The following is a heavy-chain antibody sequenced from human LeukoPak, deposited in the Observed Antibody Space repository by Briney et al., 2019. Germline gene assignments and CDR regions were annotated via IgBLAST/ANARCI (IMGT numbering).Heavy chain of an antibody. V-gene: IGHV3-23*01. J-gene: IGHJ4*02. CDR3: AKGGWLDD. CDR2: ITGRSDKT. Sequence: GGSLRLSRAASGFNFNKYDMTWARQAPRKGLEWVSTITGRSDKTYYTDSVKGRFVTSRDNSKDTLYLQLNSLRAEDTALYYCAKGGWLDDLGQGALVTVSS. D-gene: IGHD6-19*01. CDR1: GFNFNKYD.